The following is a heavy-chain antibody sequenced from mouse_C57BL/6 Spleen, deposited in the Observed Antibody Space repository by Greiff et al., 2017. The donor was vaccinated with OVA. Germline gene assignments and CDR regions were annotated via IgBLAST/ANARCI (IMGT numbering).Heavy chain of an antibody. Sequence: DVMLVESGEGLVKPGGSLKLSCAASGFTFSSYAMSWVRQTPEKRLEWVAYISSGGDYIYYADTVKGRFTISRDNARNTLYLQMSSLKSEDTAMYYCTRAGDSPWFAYWGQGTLVTVSA. CDR2: ISSGGDYI. V-gene: IGHV5-9-1*02. J-gene: IGHJ3*01. CDR3: TRAGDSPWFAY. CDR1: GFTFSSYA.